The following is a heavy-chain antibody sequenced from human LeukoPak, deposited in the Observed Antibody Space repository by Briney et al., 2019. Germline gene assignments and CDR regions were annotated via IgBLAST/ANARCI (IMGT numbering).Heavy chain of an antibody. CDR3: ARGRKYYYGSGSYRNWFDP. CDR2: INHSGST. J-gene: IGHJ5*02. Sequence: PSETLSLTCAVYGGSFSGYYWSWIRQPPGKGLEWIGEINHSGSTNYNPSLKSRVTISVDTSKNQFSLKLSSVTAADTAVYYCARGRKYYYGSGSYRNWFDPWGQGTLVTVSS. D-gene: IGHD3-10*01. CDR1: GGSFSGYY. V-gene: IGHV4-34*01.